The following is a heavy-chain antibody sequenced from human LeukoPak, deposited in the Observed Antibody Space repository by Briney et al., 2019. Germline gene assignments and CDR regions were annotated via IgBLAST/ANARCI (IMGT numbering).Heavy chain of an antibody. V-gene: IGHV4-61*02. CDR3: ARLSGYDWESSYDY. CDR2: IYTSGST. J-gene: IGHJ4*02. CDR1: GGSISSGSYY. Sequence: SETLSLTCTVSGGSISSGSYYWSWIRQPAGKGLEWIGRIYTSGSTNYNPSLKSRVTISVDTSKNQFSLKLSSVTAADTAVYYCARLSGYDWESSYDYWGQGTLVTVSS. D-gene: IGHD5-12*01.